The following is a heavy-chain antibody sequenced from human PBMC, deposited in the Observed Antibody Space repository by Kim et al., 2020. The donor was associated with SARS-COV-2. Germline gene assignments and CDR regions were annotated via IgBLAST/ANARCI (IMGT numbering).Heavy chain of an antibody. J-gene: IGHJ4*02. V-gene: IGHV1-18*01. Sequence: YAQELQGRVTMTTDTSTSTAYMELRSLRSDDTAVYYCARDTVKVATPFDYWGQGTLVTVSS. D-gene: IGHD5-12*01. CDR3: ARDTVKVATPFDY.